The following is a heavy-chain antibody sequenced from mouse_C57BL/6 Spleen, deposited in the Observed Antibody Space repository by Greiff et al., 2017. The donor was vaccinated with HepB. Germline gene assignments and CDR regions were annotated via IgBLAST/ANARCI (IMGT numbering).Heavy chain of an antibody. CDR1: GFTFSDYG. V-gene: IGHV5-17*01. Sequence: EVQLVESGGGLVKPGGSLKLSCAASGFTFSDYGMHWVRQAPEKGLEWVAYISSGSSTIYYADTVKGRFTSSRDNAKKTLFLQMTSLRSEDTAMYYCARSYLFDYWGQGTTLTVSS. CDR2: ISSGSSTI. J-gene: IGHJ2*01. CDR3: ARSYLFDY. D-gene: IGHD2-12*01.